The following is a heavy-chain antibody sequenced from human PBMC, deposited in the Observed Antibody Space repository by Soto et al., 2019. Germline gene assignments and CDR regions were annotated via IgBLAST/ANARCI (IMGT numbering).Heavy chain of an antibody. V-gene: IGHV4-4*02. Sequence: QVQLQESGPGLVKPSGTLSLTCAVSGDSITSSAWWSCVRQPPGKGLEWIGEIHLGGTTNYKPSLKSRVTISVDKSKNQFSLILNSGTAADTAIYYCARGDNWRLDLCCQGTLVTVSS. J-gene: IGHJ5*02. D-gene: IGHD1-20*01. CDR2: IHLGGTT. CDR3: ARGDNWRLDL. CDR1: GDSITSSAW.